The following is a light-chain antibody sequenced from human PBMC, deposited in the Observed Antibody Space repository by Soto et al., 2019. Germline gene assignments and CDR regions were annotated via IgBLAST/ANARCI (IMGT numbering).Light chain of an antibody. Sequence: DIVMTQSPDPLAVSLGERANINCKSSQSVVYSSNTKNDLAWYQQKPGQPPKLLMYWASTRESGVPDRFSGSGSGTDFTLTISSLQAEDLAVYYCQQYDSSPLTFGGGTKVEIK. CDR1: QSVVYSSNTKND. CDR3: QQYDSSPLT. V-gene: IGKV4-1*01. CDR2: WAS. J-gene: IGKJ4*01.